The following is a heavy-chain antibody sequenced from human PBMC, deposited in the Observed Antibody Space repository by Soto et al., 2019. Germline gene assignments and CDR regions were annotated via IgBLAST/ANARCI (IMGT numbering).Heavy chain of an antibody. V-gene: IGHV3-72*01. CDR1: GYTFSDHY. Sequence: EVQLVESGGGLVQPGGSLRLSCAAPGYTFSDHYMDWVRQSPGKGLEWVGRIRNRANSHTTVYAASVKGRFTISRDDSKTSVFLEMNSLKTEDTAVYYCATLERIVGGTWDYWGQGTLVTVSS. CDR3: ATLERIVGGTWDY. CDR2: IRNRANSHTT. J-gene: IGHJ4*02. D-gene: IGHD1-26*01.